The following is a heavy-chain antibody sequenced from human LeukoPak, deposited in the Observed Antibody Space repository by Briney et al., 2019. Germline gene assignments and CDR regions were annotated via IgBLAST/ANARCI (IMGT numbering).Heavy chain of an antibody. CDR1: GFTFSSYA. Sequence: GGSLRLSCAASGFTFSSYAMSWVRQAPVKGLEWVSANSGSGGSTYYADSVKGRFTISRDNSKNTLYLQMNSLRAEDTAVYYCATRAPPNYYYGMDVWGQGTTVTVSS. CDR2: NSGSGGST. J-gene: IGHJ6*02. D-gene: IGHD1-14*01. CDR3: ATRAPPNYYYGMDV. V-gene: IGHV3-23*01.